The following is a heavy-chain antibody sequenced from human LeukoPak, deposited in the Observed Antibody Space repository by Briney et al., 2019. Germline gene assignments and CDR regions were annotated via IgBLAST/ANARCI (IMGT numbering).Heavy chain of an antibody. D-gene: IGHD5/OR15-5a*01. CDR2: MKEDGSEI. CDR3: ARGVYYFDS. V-gene: IGHV3-7*04. J-gene: IGHJ4*02. Sequence: SGGSLRLSCAASGFTFSSYGMHWVRQAPGKGLEWVAYMKEDGSEIYYLDSVKGRFTISRDNAKKSLYLQMSSLIAEDTAVYYCARGVYYFDSWGQGTLVTVSS. CDR1: GFTFSSYG.